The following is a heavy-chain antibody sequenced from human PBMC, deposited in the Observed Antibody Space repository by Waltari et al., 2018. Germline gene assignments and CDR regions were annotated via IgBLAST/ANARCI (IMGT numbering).Heavy chain of an antibody. CDR1: GGSFYSYY. D-gene: IGHD1-7*01. Sequence: QVHLQQWGAGLLKPSETLSLTCAVSGGSFYSYYWTWVRQAPGKGLQWIGEISHTGDTYYNASLKSRVTMLIDASKNQFSLKLRSVTAADAAIYYCASRVGGITPLTVWGQGTPVTVSS. CDR3: ASRVGGITPLTV. V-gene: IGHV4-34*01. CDR2: ISHTGDT. J-gene: IGHJ4*02.